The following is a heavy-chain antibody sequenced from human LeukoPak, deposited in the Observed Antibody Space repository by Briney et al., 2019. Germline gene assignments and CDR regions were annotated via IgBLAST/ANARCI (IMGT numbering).Heavy chain of an antibody. V-gene: IGHV1-18*01. CDR2: VSKYTGNA. D-gene: IGHD4-17*01. J-gene: IGHJ4*02. CDR3: AREDDRSFGAYDC. CDR1: NYTFSDYD. Sequence: ASVCDSHKASNYTFSDYDVTWVRQAPGQGLEWMGWVSKYTGNADYAPKFQGRVSMTTDTSTRTAYMELRGLRPDDTAVYFCAREDDRSFGAYDCWAKGPLVTVS.